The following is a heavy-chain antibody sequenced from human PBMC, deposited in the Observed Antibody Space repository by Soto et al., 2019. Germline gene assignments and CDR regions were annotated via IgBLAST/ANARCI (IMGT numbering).Heavy chain of an antibody. Sequence: QVQLVESGGGLVKPGGSLRLSCAASGFTFSDYYMSWIRQAPGKGLEWVSYISSSGSTIYYADSVKGRFTISRDNAKNXLVXQRNSLRVQDTAVYYCERLTYEFLSGIPHYYGMDVWGQGTTVTVSS. D-gene: IGHD3-3*01. CDR1: GFTFSDYY. J-gene: IGHJ6*02. CDR2: ISSSGSTI. V-gene: IGHV3-11*01. CDR3: ERLTYEFLSGIPHYYGMDV.